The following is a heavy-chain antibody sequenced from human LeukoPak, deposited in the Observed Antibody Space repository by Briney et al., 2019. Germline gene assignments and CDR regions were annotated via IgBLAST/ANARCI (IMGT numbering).Heavy chain of an antibody. CDR3: ARGTTTLFDY. V-gene: IGHV1-18*04. CDR1: GYTFTGYY. J-gene: IGHJ4*02. D-gene: IGHD1-26*01. CDR2: ISAYNGNT. Sequence: ASVKVSCKASGYTFTGYYMHWVRQAPGQGLEWMGWISAYNGNTNYAQKLQGRVTMTTDTSTSTAYMELRSLRSDDTAVYYCARGTTTLFDYWGQGTLVTVSS.